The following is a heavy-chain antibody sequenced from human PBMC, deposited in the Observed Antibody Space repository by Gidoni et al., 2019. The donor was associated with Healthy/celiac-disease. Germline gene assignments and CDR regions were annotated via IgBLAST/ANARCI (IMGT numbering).Heavy chain of an antibody. J-gene: IGHJ6*02. CDR2: IIPIFGTA. CDR3: ATKWDIVVVPAATPWEYYYYGMDV. D-gene: IGHD2-2*01. V-gene: IGHV1-69*01. Sequence: QVQLVQSGAEVKKPGSSVKVSCKASGGTFSSYAISWVRQAPGQGLDWMGGIIPIFGTANYAQKFQGRVTITADESTSTAYMELSSLRSEDTAVYYCATKWDIVVVPAATPWEYYYYGMDVWGQGTTVTVSS. CDR1: GGTFSSYA.